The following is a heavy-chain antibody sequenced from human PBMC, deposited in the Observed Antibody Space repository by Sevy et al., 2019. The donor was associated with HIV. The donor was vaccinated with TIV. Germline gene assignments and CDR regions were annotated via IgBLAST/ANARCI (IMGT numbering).Heavy chain of an antibody. CDR1: GFTFSSYE. CDR3: ARSQPNFYYYYYMDV. D-gene: IGHD1-7*01. Sequence: GGSLRLSCAASGFTFSSYEMNWVRQAPGKGLEWVSYISSSGSTIYYADSVKGRFTISRDNAKNSLYLQMNSLRAEDTAVYYCARSQPNFYYYYYMDVWGKGTTVTVSS. J-gene: IGHJ6*03. V-gene: IGHV3-48*03. CDR2: ISSSGSTI.